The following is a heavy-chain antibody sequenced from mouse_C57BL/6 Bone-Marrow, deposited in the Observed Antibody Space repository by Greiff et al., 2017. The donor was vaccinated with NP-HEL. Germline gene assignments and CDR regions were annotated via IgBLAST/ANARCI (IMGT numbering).Heavy chain of an antibody. CDR3: ASSITTVVATPLCYGGY. V-gene: IGHV1-85*01. Sequence: VQLQQSGPELVKPGASVKLSCKASGYTFTSYDINWVKQRPGQGLEWIGWIYPRDGSTKYNEKFKGKATLTVDTSSSTAYMELHSLTSEDSAVYFCASSITTVVATPLCYGGYWGQGTSVTVSS. J-gene: IGHJ4*01. CDR1: GYTFTSYD. D-gene: IGHD1-1*01. CDR2: IYPRDGST.